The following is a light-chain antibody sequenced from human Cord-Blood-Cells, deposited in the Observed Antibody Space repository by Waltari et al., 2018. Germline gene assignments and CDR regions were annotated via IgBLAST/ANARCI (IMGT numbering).Light chain of an antibody. Sequence: QSALTQPASVSGSPGQSITISCTGTSSYAGGYNYVSWYQQHPGKAPKLMIYDVSKRPSGVSNRFSGSKSGNTASLTISGLQAEDEADYYCSSYTSSSTYVFGTGTKVTVL. J-gene: IGLJ1*01. CDR1: SSYAGGYNY. CDR2: DVS. CDR3: SSYTSSSTYV. V-gene: IGLV2-14*01.